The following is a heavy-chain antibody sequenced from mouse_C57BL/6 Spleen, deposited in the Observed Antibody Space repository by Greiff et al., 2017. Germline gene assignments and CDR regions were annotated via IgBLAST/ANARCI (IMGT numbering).Heavy chain of an antibody. CDR3: ARPYYGSSYGDYFDY. Sequence: EVQRVESGGGLVKPGGSLKLSCAASGFTFSDYGMHWVRQAPEKGLEWVAYISSGSSTIYYADTVKGRFTISRDNAKNTLFLQMTSLRSEDTSMYYCARPYYGSSYGDYFDYWGQGTTLTVSS. CDR2: ISSGSSTI. CDR1: GFTFSDYG. V-gene: IGHV5-17*01. D-gene: IGHD1-1*01. J-gene: IGHJ2*01.